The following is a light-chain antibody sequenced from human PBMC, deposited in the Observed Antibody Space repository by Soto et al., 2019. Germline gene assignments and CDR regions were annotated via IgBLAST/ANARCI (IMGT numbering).Light chain of an antibody. CDR2: GAS. CDR1: QSVNFY. CDR3: QQYGVTPPNT. J-gene: IGKJ4*01. Sequence: EIVLTQSPGSLSLSPGERSTLSCRASQSVNFYLAWYQQKPGQAPRLLIYGASTRATGIPDRFSGSGSGTDFTLTISGLEPEDFALYYCQQYGVTPPNTFGGGTKVDIK. V-gene: IGKV3-20*01.